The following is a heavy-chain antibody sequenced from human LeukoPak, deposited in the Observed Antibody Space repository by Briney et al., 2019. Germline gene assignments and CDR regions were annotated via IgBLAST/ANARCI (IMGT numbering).Heavy chain of an antibody. D-gene: IGHD2-2*01. J-gene: IGHJ3*02. CDR2: INSDGRIT. CDR1: GFTFSSYW. Sequence: GGSLRLSCVASGFTFSSYWMHWVRHVPGKGPVWVSRINSDGRITSYADSVKGRFTISRDNAKNTLYLQMNSLRAEYTAVYACARVGVPQYAFDIWGQGTWVTVSS. V-gene: IGHV3-74*01. CDR3: ARVGVPQYAFDI.